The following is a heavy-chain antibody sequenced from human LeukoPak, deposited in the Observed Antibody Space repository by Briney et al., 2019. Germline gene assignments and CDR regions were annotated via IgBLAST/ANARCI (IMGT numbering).Heavy chain of an antibody. J-gene: IGHJ4*02. CDR2: ISGSGGST. D-gene: IGHD1-14*01. Sequence: GGSLRLSCAASGFTVSSYAMSWVRQAPGKGLEWVSAISGSGGSTYYADSVKGRFTSSRDNSKNTLDLQMNSLRAEDTAVYYCAKDVGYHLIAVPYFDYWGQGTLATVSS. CDR1: GFTVSSYA. V-gene: IGHV3-23*01. CDR3: AKDVGYHLIAVPYFDY.